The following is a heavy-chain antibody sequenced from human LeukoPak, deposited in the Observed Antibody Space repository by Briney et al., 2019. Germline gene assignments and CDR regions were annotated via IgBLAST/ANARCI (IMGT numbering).Heavy chain of an antibody. CDR2: ISYGGKA. V-gene: IGHV4-31*11. CDR3: ARAPVATPSEFDY. D-gene: IGHD5-12*01. J-gene: IGHJ4*02. Sequence: SETLSLTCAVSGDSISSGGYWWSWIRQHPGKGPEWIGYISYGGKADYNPSLKSRVAISADTPKNQFSLKLSSTTAADTAVYYCARAPVATPSEFDYWGQGTLVTVSS. CDR1: GDSISSGGYW.